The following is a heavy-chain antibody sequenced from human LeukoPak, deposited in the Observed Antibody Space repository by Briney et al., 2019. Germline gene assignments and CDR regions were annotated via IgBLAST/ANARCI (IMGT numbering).Heavy chain of an antibody. J-gene: IGHJ1*01. D-gene: IGHD1-14*01. CDR3: ARGFSFTGGYFQH. V-gene: IGHV4-39*07. CDR1: GGSVGSGTYY. Sequence: SETLSLTCTISGGSVGSGTYYWSWIRQSPGKGLEWIGNVYYSGSAYYNPSLKSRVTMSVDTSKNQFSLKLSSVTAADTAVYYCARGFSFTGGYFQHWGQGTLVTVSS. CDR2: VYYSGSA.